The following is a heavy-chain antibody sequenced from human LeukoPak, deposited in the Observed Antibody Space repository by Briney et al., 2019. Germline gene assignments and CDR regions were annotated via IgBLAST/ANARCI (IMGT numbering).Heavy chain of an antibody. CDR2: IYTSGST. J-gene: IGHJ6*03. CDR3: ASIVVVPAAMGWGYYYYMDV. Sequence: SETLSLTCTVSGYSISRDYYWSWIRQPAGKGLEWIGRIYTSGSTNYNPSLKSRVTMSVDTSKNQFSLKLSSVTAADTAVYYCASIVVVPAAMGWGYYYYMDVWGKGTTVTVSS. CDR1: GYSISRDYY. D-gene: IGHD2-2*01. V-gene: IGHV4-4*07.